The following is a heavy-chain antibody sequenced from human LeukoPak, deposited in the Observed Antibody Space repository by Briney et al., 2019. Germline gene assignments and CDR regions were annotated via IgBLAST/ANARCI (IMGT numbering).Heavy chain of an antibody. V-gene: IGHV4-59*01. CDR1: GGSISSYF. J-gene: IGHJ4*02. D-gene: IGHD3-22*01. Sequence: SETLSLTCTVSGGSISSYFWSWIRQPPGKGLEWIRYIYYSGTTKQNPSLKSRVTLSVDTSKNQLYLKLNSVTAADTAVYYCARDSRGYYDSSGYFDHWGQGTLVTVSS. CDR2: IYYSGTT. CDR3: ARDSRGYYDSSGYFDH.